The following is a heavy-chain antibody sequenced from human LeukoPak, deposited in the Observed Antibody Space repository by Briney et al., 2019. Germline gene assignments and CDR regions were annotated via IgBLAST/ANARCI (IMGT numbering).Heavy chain of an antibody. CDR2: ISSSSSYI. V-gene: IGHV3-21*01. Sequence: GGSLRLSCAASGFTFSSYSMNWVRQAPGKGLEWVSSISSSSSYIYYADSVKGRFTISRDNAKNSLYLQMNSLRAEDTAVYYCARPSFNSGSYFDCWGQGTLVTVSS. CDR1: GFTFSSYS. CDR3: ARPSFNSGSYFDC. D-gene: IGHD5-12*01. J-gene: IGHJ4*02.